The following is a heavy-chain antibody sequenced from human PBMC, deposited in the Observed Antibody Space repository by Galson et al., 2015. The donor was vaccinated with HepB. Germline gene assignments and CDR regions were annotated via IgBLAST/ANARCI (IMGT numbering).Heavy chain of an antibody. D-gene: IGHD6-13*01. CDR1: GFTFSSYA. J-gene: IGHJ4*02. V-gene: IGHV3-30*04. CDR2: ISYDGSNK. Sequence: SLRLSCAASGFTFSSYAMHWVRQAPGKGLEWVAVISYDGSNKYYADSVKGRFTISRDNSKNTLYLQMNSLRAEDTAVYYCARDHRERSSWSAEGSWGQGTLVTVSS. CDR3: ARDHRERSSWSAEGS.